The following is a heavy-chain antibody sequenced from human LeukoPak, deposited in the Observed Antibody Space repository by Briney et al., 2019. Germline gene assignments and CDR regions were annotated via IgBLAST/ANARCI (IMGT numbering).Heavy chain of an antibody. CDR2: TVSEIDGGTT. V-gene: IGHV3-15*04. Sequence: PGGSLRLSCAASGFTFNYAWMSWVRQVPGKGLEWVGQTVSEIDGGTTDYAAPVKGRFTISRDDSKSTLHLQMNSLKIEDTAVYYCTTDEDWNYARKDVWGHGATVIVSS. D-gene: IGHD1-7*01. CDR3: TTDEDWNYARKDV. J-gene: IGHJ6*02. CDR1: GFTFNYAW.